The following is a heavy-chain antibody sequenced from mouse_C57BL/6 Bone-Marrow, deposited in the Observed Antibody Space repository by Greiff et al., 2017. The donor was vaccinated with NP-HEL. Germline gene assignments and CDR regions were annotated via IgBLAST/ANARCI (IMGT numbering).Heavy chain of an antibody. J-gene: IGHJ4*01. V-gene: IGHV1-15*01. CDR1: GYTFTDYE. D-gene: IGHD2-2*01. CDR3: TRGGLWLRHAMDY. Sequence: QVQLQQSGAELVRPGASVTLSCKASGYTFTDYEMHWVKQTSVHGLEWIGAIDPETGGTAYNQKFKGKAILTADKSSSTAYMALRSLTSEDSAVYYCTRGGLWLRHAMDYWGQGTSVTVSS. CDR2: IDPETGGT.